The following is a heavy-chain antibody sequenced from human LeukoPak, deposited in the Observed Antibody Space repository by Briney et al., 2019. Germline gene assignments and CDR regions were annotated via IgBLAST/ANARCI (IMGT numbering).Heavy chain of an antibody. J-gene: IGHJ4*02. CDR3: ARSIRSGYYLDY. Sequence: SVKVSCKASGGTFSSYATSWVRQAPGQGLEWMGRIIPIFGTANYAQKFQGRVTITTDESTSTAYMELSSLRSEDTAVYYCARSIRSGYYLDYWGQGTLVTVSS. V-gene: IGHV1-69*05. CDR1: GGTFSSYA. D-gene: IGHD3-22*01. CDR2: IIPIFGTA.